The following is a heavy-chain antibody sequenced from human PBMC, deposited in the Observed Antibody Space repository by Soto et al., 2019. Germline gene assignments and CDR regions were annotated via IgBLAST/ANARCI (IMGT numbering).Heavy chain of an antibody. J-gene: IGHJ4*02. CDR2: INPNSGGP. CDR3: ARSALFGYPILYYIDY. Sequence: ASVKVSCKASGYTFTGYYMHWVRQAPGQGLEWMGWINPNSGGPNYAQKFQGWVTMTRDTSISTAYMELSRLRSDDTAVYYCARSALFGYPILYYIDYWCQGTFITVSS. V-gene: IGHV1-2*04. CDR1: GYTFTGYY. D-gene: IGHD5-18*01.